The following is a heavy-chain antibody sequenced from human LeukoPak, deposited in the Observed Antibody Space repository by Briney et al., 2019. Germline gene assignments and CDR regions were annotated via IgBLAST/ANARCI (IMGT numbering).Heavy chain of an antibody. V-gene: IGHV4-34*01. Sequence: PSETLSLTCAVYGGSFSGYYWSWIRQPPGKGLEWIGEINHSGSTNYNPSLKSRVTISVDTSKNQFSLKLSSVTAADTAVYYCARGLGAYSSSSSWFDPWGQGTLVTVSS. CDR1: GGSFSGYY. CDR2: INHSGST. J-gene: IGHJ5*02. CDR3: ARGLGAYSSSSSWFDP. D-gene: IGHD6-6*01.